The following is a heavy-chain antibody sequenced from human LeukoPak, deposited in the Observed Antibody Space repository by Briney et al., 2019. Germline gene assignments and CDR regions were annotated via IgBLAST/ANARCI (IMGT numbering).Heavy chain of an antibody. J-gene: IGHJ4*02. D-gene: IGHD3-22*01. CDR1: GLTFSDYS. CDR3: VRLRRNNDRNGYYYYYNF. V-gene: IGHV3-21*01. CDR2: INPTSTSI. Sequence: GGSLRLSCVASGLTFSDYSINWVRRAPGKGLEWVSSINPTSTSIYYADAVKGRFTISRDNAKSSLYLQMNSLRAEDTALYYCVRLRRNNDRNGYYYYYNFWGQGVLVTVSS.